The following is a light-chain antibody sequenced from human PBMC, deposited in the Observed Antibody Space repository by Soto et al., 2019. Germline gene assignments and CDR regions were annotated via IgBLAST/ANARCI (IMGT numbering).Light chain of an antibody. Sequence: EIVMTQSPATLSVSPGERATLSCRASQSVSSNLAWYQQKPGQAPRLLIYGASTRATGIPARFSGSGSGTEFTLTISSLQSEDFAVYYCQQSNNWPPITFVLGTKLEIK. CDR2: GAS. CDR3: QQSNNWPPIT. V-gene: IGKV3-15*01. J-gene: IGKJ2*01. CDR1: QSVSSN.